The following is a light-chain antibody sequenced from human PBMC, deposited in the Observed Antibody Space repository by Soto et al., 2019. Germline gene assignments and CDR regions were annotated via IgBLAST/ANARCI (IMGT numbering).Light chain of an antibody. CDR3: QQYRNWPPLT. Sequence: EIVMTQSPATLSVSPGETATLSCRASQSVGSAVAWYQHKPGQAPRLLIVAASIRAPGVPGRFSGGGSGTEFTFTISSLQSEDFAVYSCQQYRNWPPLTFGGGTTVEIK. V-gene: IGKV3-15*01. J-gene: IGKJ4*01. CDR2: AAS. CDR1: QSVGSA.